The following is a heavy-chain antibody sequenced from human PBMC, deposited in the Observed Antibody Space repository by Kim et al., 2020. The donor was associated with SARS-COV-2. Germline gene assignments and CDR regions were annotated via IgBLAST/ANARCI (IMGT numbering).Heavy chain of an antibody. Sequence: SVKVSCKASGFTFTSSAVQWVRQARGQRLEWIGWIVVGSGNTNYAQKFQERVTITRDMSTSTAYMELSSLRSEDTAVYYCAAEYYAGGDSSGYSVAFDIWGHGTMVTVSS. D-gene: IGHD3-22*01. V-gene: IGHV1-58*01. CDR1: GFTFTSSA. CDR3: AAEYYAGGDSSGYSVAFDI. CDR2: IVVGSGNT. J-gene: IGHJ3*02.